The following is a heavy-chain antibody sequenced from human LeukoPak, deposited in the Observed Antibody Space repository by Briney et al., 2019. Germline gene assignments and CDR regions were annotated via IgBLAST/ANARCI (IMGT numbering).Heavy chain of an antibody. CDR1: GFTFSSYG. CDR3: ASRGVVTGAFDI. CDR2: IRYDGSNK. J-gene: IGHJ3*02. V-gene: IGHV3-30*02. D-gene: IGHD2-15*01. Sequence: GSLRLSCAASGFTFSSYGMHWVRQAPGKGLEWVAFIRYDGSNKYYADSVKGRFTISRDNAKNTLYLQMNSLRAEDTAVYYCASRGVVTGAFDIWGQGTMVTVSS.